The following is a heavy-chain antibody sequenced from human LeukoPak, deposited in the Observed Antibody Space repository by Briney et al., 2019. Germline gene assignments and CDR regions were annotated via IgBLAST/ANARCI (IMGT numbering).Heavy chain of an antibody. J-gene: IGHJ6*02. V-gene: IGHV3-53*01. D-gene: IGHD4-17*01. CDR3: ASSYGETSYYYYGMDV. CDR1: GFTVSSNY. CDR2: IYSGGST. Sequence: GGSLRLSCAASGFTVSSNYMSWVRQAPGKGLEWVSVIYSGGSTYYADSLKGRFTISRDNSKNTLYLQMNSLRAEDTAVYYCASSYGETSYYYYGMDVWGQGTTVTVSS.